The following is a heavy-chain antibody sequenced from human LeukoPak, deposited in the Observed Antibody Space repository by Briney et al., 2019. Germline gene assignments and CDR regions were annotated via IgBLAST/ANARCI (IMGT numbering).Heavy chain of an antibody. J-gene: IGHJ4*02. V-gene: IGHV3-23*01. CDR2: ISGSGGST. D-gene: IGHD2-15*01. CDR3: AKVSQYCSGGSCYSAFDY. CDR1: GFTFSSYA. Sequence: GGSLRLSCAASGFTFSSYAMSWVRQAPGKGLEWVSTISGSGGSTYYADSVKGRFTISRDNSKNTLYLQMNSLRAEDTAVYYCAKVSQYCSGGSCYSAFDYWGQGTLVTVSS.